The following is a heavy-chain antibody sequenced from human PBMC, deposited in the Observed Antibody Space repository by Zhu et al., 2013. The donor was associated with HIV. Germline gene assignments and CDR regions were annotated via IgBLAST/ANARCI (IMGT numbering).Heavy chain of an antibody. CDR2: IFHSGST. D-gene: IGHD6-19*01. CDR3: ARVLRSAVAGTCDY. J-gene: IGHJ4*02. CDR1: GGSISSYNW. Sequence: QVQLQESGPGLVNPSGTLPLTCAVSGGSISSYNWWNWVRQPPGKGLEWIGEIFHSGSTNYNPSLKSRVTISVDQSKNQFSLKLNSVTDADTAVYYCARVLRSAVAGTCDYWGQGTLVTVSS. V-gene: IGHV4-4*02.